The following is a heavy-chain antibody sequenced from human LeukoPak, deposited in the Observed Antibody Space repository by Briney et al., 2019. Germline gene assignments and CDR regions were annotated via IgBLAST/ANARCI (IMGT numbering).Heavy chain of an antibody. CDR1: GFTFDDYA. J-gene: IGHJ4*02. V-gene: IGHV3-9*01. D-gene: IGHD6-13*01. CDR2: ISWNSGSI. Sequence: PGGSLRLSCAASGFTFDDYAMHWVRQAPGKGLEWVSGISWNSGSIGYADSVKGRFTISRDNAKNSLYLQMNSLRTEDTAFYYCAKDLGSYYSSSWFQGFDSWGQGTLVTVSS. CDR3: AKDLGSYYSSSWFQGFDS.